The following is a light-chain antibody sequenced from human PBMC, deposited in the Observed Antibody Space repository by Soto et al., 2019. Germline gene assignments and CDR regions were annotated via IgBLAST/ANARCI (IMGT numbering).Light chain of an antibody. J-gene: IGKJ1*01. CDR1: QSLLSNSNNKNY. CDR2: WAS. V-gene: IGKV4-1*01. Sequence: DVVMTQSPDSLAVSLGERATINCKSSQSLLSNSNNKNYLAWYRQRPGQPPQLLIYWASARESGVTDRFSGSGSGADFTLTISRLQAEDVAVYYCQQYYSTPQTFGQGTKVEVK. CDR3: QQYYSTPQT.